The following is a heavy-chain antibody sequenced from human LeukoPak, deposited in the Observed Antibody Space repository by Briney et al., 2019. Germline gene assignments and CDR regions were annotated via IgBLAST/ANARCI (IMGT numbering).Heavy chain of an antibody. CDR1: GYSFTSYW. CDR3: ARQEQPAVYYYYGMDV. V-gene: IGHV5-51*01. CDR2: IYPGDSDT. Sequence: GESLKISCKGSGYSFTSYWIGWVRQMPGKGLEWMGIIYPGDSDTRYSPSFQGQVTISADKSISTACLQWSSLKASDTAMYYCARQEQPAVYYYYGMDVWGQGTTVTVSS. J-gene: IGHJ6*02. D-gene: IGHD1/OR15-1a*01.